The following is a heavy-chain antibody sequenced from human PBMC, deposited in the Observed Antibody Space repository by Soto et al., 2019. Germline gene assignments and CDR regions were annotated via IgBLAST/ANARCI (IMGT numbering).Heavy chain of an antibody. V-gene: IGHV4-30-4*01. D-gene: IGHD3-9*01. CDR1: GGSISSGDYY. CDR3: AREDYDILTGYYGVDY. Sequence: QVQLQESGPGLVKPSQTLSLTCTVSGGSISSGDYYWSWIRQAPGKGLEWIGYIYYSGSTYYNPSLKSRVTISVDTSKNQFSLKLSSVTAADTAVYYCAREDYDILTGYYGVDYWGQGTLVTVSS. CDR2: IYYSGST. J-gene: IGHJ4*02.